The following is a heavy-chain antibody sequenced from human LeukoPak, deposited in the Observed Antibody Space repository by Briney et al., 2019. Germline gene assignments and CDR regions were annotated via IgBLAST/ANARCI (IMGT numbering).Heavy chain of an antibody. CDR2: ISSSGTYI. CDR3: ARVDTSSGWDAFDI. V-gene: IGHV3-21*01. D-gene: IGHD6-19*01. J-gene: IGHJ3*02. Sequence: GSLRLSCETSGFTFSKHALNWVRQAPGKGLEWVSSISSSGTYIYYADSLKGRFTISRDNAKNSLYLQMNSLRAEDTAVYYCARVDTSSGWDAFDIWGQGTMVTVSS. CDR1: GFTFSKHA.